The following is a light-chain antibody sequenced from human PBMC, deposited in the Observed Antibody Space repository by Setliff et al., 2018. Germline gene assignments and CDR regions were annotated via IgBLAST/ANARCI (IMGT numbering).Light chain of an antibody. J-gene: IGLJ1*01. CDR3: SSYSTRTSLDV. CDR1: SSNIGAGYD. Sequence: QSVLTQPPSVSGAPGQRVTISCTGSSSNIGAGYDVHWYQQHPGKDPKLMIYDVSHRPSGVSHRFSASKSGNTASLTISGLQVEDEADYYCSSYSTRTSLDVFGTGTKVT. CDR2: DVS. V-gene: IGLV1-40*01.